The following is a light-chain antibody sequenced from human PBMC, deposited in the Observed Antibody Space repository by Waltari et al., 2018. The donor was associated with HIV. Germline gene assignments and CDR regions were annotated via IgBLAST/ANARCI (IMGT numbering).Light chain of an antibody. CDR1: STDVGVYNY. Sequence: QSALTQPASVSGSPGPSITISCAGGSTDVGVYNYVSWYQQYPGKVPKVVIYDVTERPSGVSNRFSGSKSGNTASLTISGLQAEDEADYYCCSFAGTNTWVFGGGTRLTV. V-gene: IGLV2-23*02. CDR3: CSFAGTNTWV. CDR2: DVT. J-gene: IGLJ3*02.